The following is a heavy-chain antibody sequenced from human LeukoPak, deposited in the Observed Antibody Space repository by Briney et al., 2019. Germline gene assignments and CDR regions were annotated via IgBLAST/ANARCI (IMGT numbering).Heavy chain of an antibody. J-gene: IGHJ4*02. CDR2: ISYDGSNK. CDR3: AKDLVYALDY. D-gene: IGHD2-8*01. Sequence: GGSLRLSCAASGFTFSSYGMHGVRQAPGKGLEWVAVISYDGSNKYYAESVKSRFTISRDNSKNTLYLQMNRLRAEDTAVYYCAKDLVYALDYWGQGTLVTVSS. CDR1: GFTFSSYG. V-gene: IGHV3-30*18.